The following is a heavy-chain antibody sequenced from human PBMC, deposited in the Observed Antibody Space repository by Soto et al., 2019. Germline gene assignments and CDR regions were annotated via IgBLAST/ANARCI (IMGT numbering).Heavy chain of an antibody. Sequence: SETLSLTCAVSSGSISSSNWWSWVRQPPGKGLEWIGEIYHSGSTNYNPSLKSRVTISVDKSKNQFSLKLSSVTAADTAVYYCARLGYCTNGVCSQLPTHYYYMDVWGKGTTVTVSS. V-gene: IGHV4-4*02. CDR2: IYHSGST. J-gene: IGHJ6*03. D-gene: IGHD2-8*01. CDR1: SGSISSSNW. CDR3: ARLGYCTNGVCSQLPTHYYYMDV.